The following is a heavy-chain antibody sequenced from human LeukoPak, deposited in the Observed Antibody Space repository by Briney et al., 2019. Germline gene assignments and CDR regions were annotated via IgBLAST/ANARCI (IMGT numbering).Heavy chain of an antibody. CDR2: ISAYNGNT. J-gene: IGHJ6*02. CDR3: ARRVTAIGYYYYGMDV. Sequence: ASVKVSCKAFGYTFTSYGISWVRQAPGQGLEWMGWISAYNGNTNYAQKLQGRVTMTTDTSTSTAYMELRSLRSDDTAVYYCARRVTAIGYYYYGMDVWGQGTTVTVSS. V-gene: IGHV1-18*01. D-gene: IGHD2-21*02. CDR1: GYTFTSYG.